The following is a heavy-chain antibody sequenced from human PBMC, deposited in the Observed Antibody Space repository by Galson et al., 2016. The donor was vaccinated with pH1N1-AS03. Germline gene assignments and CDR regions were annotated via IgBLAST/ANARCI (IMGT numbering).Heavy chain of an antibody. CDR3: ATHGYVWDLDK. D-gene: IGHD3-16*01. CDR1: GFTFSTYW. J-gene: IGHJ4*02. CDR2: IKQGGTEK. V-gene: IGHV3-7*01. Sequence: SLRLSCAASGFTFSTYWMNWVRQAPGKGLEWVANIKQGGTEKYYVDSVKGRFTISRDNAKNSLYLQMNSLRVEDTAVYYCATHGYVWDLDKWGQGTLVTVSS.